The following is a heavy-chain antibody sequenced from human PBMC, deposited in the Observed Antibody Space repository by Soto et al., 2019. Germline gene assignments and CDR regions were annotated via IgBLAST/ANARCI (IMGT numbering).Heavy chain of an antibody. J-gene: IGHJ4*02. D-gene: IGHD2-21*01. CDR1: GFTFSNSA. CDR2: IRDSDSGGST. Sequence: GGSLRLSCAASGFTFSNSAMTWVRQAPAKGLEWVSTIRDSDSGGSTFYADSVKGRFTISRDDSKNTLYLQMSSLRAEDTAMYYCAKVRVGIDVDFDYWGQGAFVTVSS. CDR3: AKVRVGIDVDFDY. V-gene: IGHV3-23*01.